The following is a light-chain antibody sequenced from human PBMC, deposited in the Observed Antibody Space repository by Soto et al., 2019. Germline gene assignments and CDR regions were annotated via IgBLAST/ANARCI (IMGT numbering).Light chain of an antibody. CDR2: WAS. CDR1: QSVLYSPNNKNY. CDR3: QQYYTALS. Sequence: DIVMIQSPDSLAVSLGERATINCKSSQSVLYSPNNKNYLAWYQQKPGQPPNLLIYWASTRESGVPDRFSGSGSGTDFTLTISSLQAEDVAVYYCQQYYTALSFGGGTKVEVK. J-gene: IGKJ4*01. V-gene: IGKV4-1*01.